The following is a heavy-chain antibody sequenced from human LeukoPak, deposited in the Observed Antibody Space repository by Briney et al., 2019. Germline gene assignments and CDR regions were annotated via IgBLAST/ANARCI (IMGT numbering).Heavy chain of an antibody. Sequence: PGGSLRLSCAASGSTFSSYGMHWVRQAPGKGLEWVAVIWYDGSNKYYADSVKGRFTISRDNSKNTLYLQMNSLRAEDTAVYYCAKDKRVTGTPPRYFDYWGQGTLVTVSS. D-gene: IGHD1-20*01. J-gene: IGHJ4*02. CDR3: AKDKRVTGTPPRYFDY. CDR2: IWYDGSNK. V-gene: IGHV3-33*06. CDR1: GSTFSSYG.